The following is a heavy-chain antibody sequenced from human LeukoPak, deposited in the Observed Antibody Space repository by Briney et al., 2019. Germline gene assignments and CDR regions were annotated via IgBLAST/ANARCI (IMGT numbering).Heavy chain of an antibody. CDR1: GYTFTGYY. Sequence: RASVNASCKPSGYTFTGYYMYWVRQAAGEGLEWMGRINPNSGGTNYAQKFEGRVTMTRDTSISTAYMELSRLRSDDTAVYYCARDYCTTTSCYNDGFDCWGQGTLVTVSS. CDR3: ARDYCTTTSCYNDGFDC. CDR2: INPNSGGT. J-gene: IGHJ4*02. V-gene: IGHV1-2*06. D-gene: IGHD2-2*02.